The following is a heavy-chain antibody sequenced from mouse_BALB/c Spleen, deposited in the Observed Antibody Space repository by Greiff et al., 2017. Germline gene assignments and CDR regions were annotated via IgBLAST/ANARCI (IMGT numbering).Heavy chain of an antibody. D-gene: IGHD4-1*01. J-gene: IGHJ2*01. CDR3: ARTGTERDFDY. CDR2: ISSGGSYT. CDR1: GFTFSSYG. V-gene: IGHV5-6*01. Sequence: VQLQQSGGDLVKPGGSLKLSCAASGFTFSSYGMSWVRQTPDKRLEWVATISSGGSYTYYPDSVKGRFTISRDNAKNTLYLQMSSLKSEDTAMYYCARTGTERDFDYWGQGTTLTVSS.